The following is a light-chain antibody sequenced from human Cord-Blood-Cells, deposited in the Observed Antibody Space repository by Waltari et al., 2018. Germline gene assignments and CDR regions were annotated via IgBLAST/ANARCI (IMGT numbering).Light chain of an antibody. V-gene: IGLV2-14*01. CDR2: EVS. CDR3: SSYTSSSTWV. CDR1: SSDVGGYHY. Sequence: QSALTHPASLSGPPGQSITLSCSGPSSDVGGYHYVSWYQQHPGKAPKLMIYEVSNRPSGVSNRFSGSKSGNTASLTISGLQAEDEADYYCSSYTSSSTWVFGGGTKLTVL. J-gene: IGLJ3*02.